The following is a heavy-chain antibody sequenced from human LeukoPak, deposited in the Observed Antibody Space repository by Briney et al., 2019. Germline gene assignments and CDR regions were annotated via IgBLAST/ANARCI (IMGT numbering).Heavy chain of an antibody. V-gene: IGHV3-9*01. D-gene: IGHD6-13*01. Sequence: PGRSLRLSCAASGFTFDDYAMHWVRQAPGKGLEWVSGISWNSGSIGYADSVKGRFTISRDNAKNSLYLQMNSLRAEDTALYYCAKAPGEQLVPDEMDYWGQGTLVTVSS. CDR1: GFTFDDYA. CDR3: AKAPGEQLVPDEMDY. J-gene: IGHJ4*02. CDR2: ISWNSGSI.